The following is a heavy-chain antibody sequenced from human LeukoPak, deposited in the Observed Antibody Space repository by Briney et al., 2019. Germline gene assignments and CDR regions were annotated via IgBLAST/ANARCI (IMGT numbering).Heavy chain of an antibody. CDR2: ICNDGSNI. V-gene: IGHV3-30*18. J-gene: IGHJ6*02. D-gene: IGHD3-10*01. Sequence: GGSLRLSCAASGFTFSSYGMSWVRQAPGKGLEWVAVICNDGSNIYYADSVKGRFTISRDNSKNTLYLQMNSLRAEDTAVYYCAKVGSNSSYGMDVWGQGTTVSVSS. CDR1: GFTFSSYG. CDR3: AKVGSNSSYGMDV.